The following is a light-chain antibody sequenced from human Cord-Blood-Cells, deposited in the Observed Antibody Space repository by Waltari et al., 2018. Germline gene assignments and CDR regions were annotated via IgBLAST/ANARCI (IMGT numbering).Light chain of an antibody. Sequence: QSALTQPPSASGSPGQSVTISCTGTRSHVGGYNYVPWYQQHPGKAPKLMIYEVSKRPSGVPDRFSGSKSGNTASLTVSGLQAEDEADYYCSSYAGSNNFVFGTGTKVTVL. CDR2: EVS. CDR1: RSHVGGYNY. J-gene: IGLJ1*01. CDR3: SSYAGSNNFV. V-gene: IGLV2-8*01.